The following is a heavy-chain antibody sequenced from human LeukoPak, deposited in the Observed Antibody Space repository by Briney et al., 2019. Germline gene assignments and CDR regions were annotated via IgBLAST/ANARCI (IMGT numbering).Heavy chain of an antibody. Sequence: GGSLRLSCAASGFTFGSYKMNWVRQAPRKGLEWVSNINSSGTVIYYADSVKGRFTISRDKAKNPLYLQMNSLRAEDTAVYYCARDPYSGTYGNTYYYYMDVWGKGTTVTISS. CDR2: INSSGTVI. D-gene: IGHD1-26*01. CDR1: GFTFGSYK. J-gene: IGHJ6*03. CDR3: ARDPYSGTYGNTYYYYMDV. V-gene: IGHV3-48*03.